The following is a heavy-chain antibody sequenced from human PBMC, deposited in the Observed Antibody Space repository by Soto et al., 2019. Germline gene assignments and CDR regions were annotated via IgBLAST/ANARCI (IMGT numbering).Heavy chain of an antibody. J-gene: IGHJ4*02. CDR2: IYYSGST. V-gene: IGHV4-39*01. D-gene: IGHD3-3*01. CDR3: ARRAVTTHDFWSGYYFDY. CDR1: GGSISSSIYY. Sequence: SETLSRTCTVSGGSISSSIYYWVWIRQPPGKVLEWIGSIYYSGSTYYNPSLKSRVTISVDTSKNQFSLKLSSVTAADTAVYYCARRAVTTHDFWSGYYFDYWGQGTLVTVSS.